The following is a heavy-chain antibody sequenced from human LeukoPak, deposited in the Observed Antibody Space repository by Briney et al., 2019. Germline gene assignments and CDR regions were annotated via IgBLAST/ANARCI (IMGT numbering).Heavy chain of an antibody. V-gene: IGHV1-69*13. Sequence: ASAKVSRKASGGTFSSYAISWVRQAPGQGLEWMGGIIPIFGTANSAQKFQGRVTTTADESTSTAYMELSSLRSEDTAVYYCARDPIGAAAGTPDYWGQGTLVTVSS. D-gene: IGHD6-13*01. CDR3: ARDPIGAAAGTPDY. J-gene: IGHJ4*02. CDR2: IIPIFGTA. CDR1: GGTFSSYA.